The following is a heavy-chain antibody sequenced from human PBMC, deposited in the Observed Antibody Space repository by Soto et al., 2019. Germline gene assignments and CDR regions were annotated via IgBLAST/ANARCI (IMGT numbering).Heavy chain of an antibody. Sequence: QVQLVESGGGLVKPGGSLRLSCAASGFTFSDYYMSWIRQAPGKGLEWVSYISSSGSTIYYADSVKGRFTISRDNAKNSLYLQMNSLRAEDTAVYYCARYGGEGSSWPLKWAPTPTNIWFDPWGQGTLVTVSS. J-gene: IGHJ5*02. D-gene: IGHD6-13*01. CDR3: ARYGGEGSSWPLKWAPTPTNIWFDP. V-gene: IGHV3-11*01. CDR2: ISSSGSTI. CDR1: GFTFSDYY.